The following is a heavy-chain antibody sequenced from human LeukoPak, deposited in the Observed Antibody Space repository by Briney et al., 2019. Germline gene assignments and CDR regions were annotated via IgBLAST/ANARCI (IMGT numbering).Heavy chain of an antibody. D-gene: IGHD3-22*01. V-gene: IGHV3-48*03. CDR2: ISSSGSTI. J-gene: IGHJ4*02. CDR1: GFTFSSYE. CDR3: AKDGPPNSSGYRYYFDY. Sequence: EPGGSLRLSCAASGFTFSSYEMNWVRQAPGKGLEWVSYISSSGSTIYYADSVKGRLTISRDNSKNTLYLQMNSLRAEDTAVYYCAKDGPPNSSGYRYYFDYWGQGTLVTVSS.